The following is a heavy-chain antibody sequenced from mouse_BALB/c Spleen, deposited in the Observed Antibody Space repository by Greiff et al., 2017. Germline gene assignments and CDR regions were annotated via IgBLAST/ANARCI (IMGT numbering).Heavy chain of an antibody. D-gene: IGHD2-14*01. V-gene: IGHV1-5*01. J-gene: IGHJ2*01. CDR3: TRGHRYGDFDY. CDR1: GYSFTSYW. Sequence: VQLQQSGTVLARPGASVKMSCKASGYSFTSYWMHWVKQRPGQGLEWIGAIYPGNSDTSYNQKFKGKAKLTAVTSASTAYMELSSLTNEDSAVYYCTRGHRYGDFDYWGQGTTLTVSS. CDR2: IYPGNSDT.